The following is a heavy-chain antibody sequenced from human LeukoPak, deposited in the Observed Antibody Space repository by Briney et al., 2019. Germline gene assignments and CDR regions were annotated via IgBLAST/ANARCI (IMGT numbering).Heavy chain of an antibody. D-gene: IGHD1-14*01. CDR2: INPNSGCT. J-gene: IGHJ3*02. Sequence: ASVKVSCKASGYTFTCYYMHWVRQAPGQGLEWMGWINPNSGCTNYAQNFQGRVTVTRDTSTATAYMELRWLTSDDTAVYYCARDLFTRKTLGNWDSRAFHIWGQGTMVTVSS. V-gene: IGHV1-2*02. CDR3: ARDLFTRKTLGNWDSRAFHI. CDR1: GYTFTCYY.